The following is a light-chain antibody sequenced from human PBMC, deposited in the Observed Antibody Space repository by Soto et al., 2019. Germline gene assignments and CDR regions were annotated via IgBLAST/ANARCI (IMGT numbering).Light chain of an antibody. CDR1: NIGSKS. CDR3: QVWDSSSDPLYV. V-gene: IGLV3-21*04. Sequence: YELTQPPSVSVAPGKTARITCGGNNIGSKSVHWYQQKPGQAPVLVIYYDSDRPSGIPERFSGSNSGNTATLTISRVEAGDEADYYCQVWDSSSDPLYVFGTGTKVTVL. CDR2: YDS. J-gene: IGLJ1*01.